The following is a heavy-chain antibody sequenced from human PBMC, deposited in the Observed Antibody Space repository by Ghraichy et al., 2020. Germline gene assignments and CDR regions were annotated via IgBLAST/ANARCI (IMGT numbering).Heavy chain of an antibody. V-gene: IGHV3-30*02. J-gene: IGHJ4*02. CDR1: GFTFSLYG. CDR2: IHYDGSNK. CDR3: AKVIAPIVATINRSCYDY. D-gene: IGHD5-12*01. Sequence: GGSLRLSCAASGFTFSLYGIHWVRQAPGKGLEWVAFIHYDGSNKYYADSVKGRFTISRDNSKNTLYLQMNSLRAEDTAVYYCAKVIAPIVATINRSCYDYWGQGTLVTVSS.